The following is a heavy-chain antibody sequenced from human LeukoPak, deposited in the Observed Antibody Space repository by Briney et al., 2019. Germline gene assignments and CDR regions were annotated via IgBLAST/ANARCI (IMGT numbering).Heavy chain of an antibody. D-gene: IGHD6-19*01. CDR3: ARDLGYSSGWYGPVWFDP. Sequence: GGSLRLSCAASGFTFSSYAMSWVRQAPRKGLEWVSAISGSGGSTYYADSVKGRFTISRDNSKNSLYLQMNSLRAEDTAVYYCARDLGYSSGWYGPVWFDPWGQGTLVTVSS. V-gene: IGHV3-23*01. CDR1: GFTFSSYA. CDR2: ISGSGGST. J-gene: IGHJ5*02.